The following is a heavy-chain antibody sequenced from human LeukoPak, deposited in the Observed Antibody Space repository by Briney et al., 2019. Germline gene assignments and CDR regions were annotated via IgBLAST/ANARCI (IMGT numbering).Heavy chain of an antibody. CDR2: INWNGGST. Sequence: GGSLRLSCAASGFTFDDYGMSWVRQAPGKGREGVSGINWNGGSTGYADSVKGRFTISRDNAKNSLYLQMNSLRAEDTALYYCARDGGSLDDYGDYWGQGTLVTVSS. CDR3: ARDGGSLDDYGDY. D-gene: IGHD4/OR15-4a*01. V-gene: IGHV3-20*04. J-gene: IGHJ4*02. CDR1: GFTFDDYG.